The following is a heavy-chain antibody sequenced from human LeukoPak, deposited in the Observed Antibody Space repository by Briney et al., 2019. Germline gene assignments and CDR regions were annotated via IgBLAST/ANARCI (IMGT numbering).Heavy chain of an antibody. CDR1: GGSLSGYY. CDR2: INHSGST. CDR3: ARGYDILTGYYKDFDY. V-gene: IGHV4-34*01. Sequence: PSETLSLTCAVYGGSLSGYYWSWIRQPPGKGLEWIGEINHSGSTNYNPSLKSRVTISVDTSKNQFSLKLSSVTAADTAVYYCARGYDILTGYYKDFDYWGQGTLVTVSS. D-gene: IGHD3-9*01. J-gene: IGHJ4*02.